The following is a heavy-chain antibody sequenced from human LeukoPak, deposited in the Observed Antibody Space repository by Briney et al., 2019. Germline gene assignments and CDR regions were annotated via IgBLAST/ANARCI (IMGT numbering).Heavy chain of an antibody. V-gene: IGHV3-21*06. J-gene: IGHJ4*02. Sequence: GGSLRLSCAASGFTFNSYSMIWVRQAPGKGLEWVSSISSSSSYIYYADSVKGRFIISRDNAKDSLYLQMNSLRVEDTAVYYCLRGDRRDYWGQGTLVTVSS. CDR1: GFTFNSYS. CDR3: LRGDRRDY. CDR2: ISSSSSYI.